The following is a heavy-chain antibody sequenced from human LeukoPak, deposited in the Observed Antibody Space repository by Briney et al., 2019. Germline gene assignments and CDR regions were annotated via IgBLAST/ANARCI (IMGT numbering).Heavy chain of an antibody. CDR1: GFTFSSYA. V-gene: IGHV3-30*04. CDR2: ISYDGSNK. Sequence: GGSLRLSCAASGFTFSSYAMHWVRQAPGKGLEWVAVISYDGSNKYYADSVKGRFTISRDNSKNTLYLQMNSLRAEDTAVYYCARAPYSSSLDYWGQGTLVTVSS. J-gene: IGHJ4*02. D-gene: IGHD6-13*01. CDR3: ARAPYSSSLDY.